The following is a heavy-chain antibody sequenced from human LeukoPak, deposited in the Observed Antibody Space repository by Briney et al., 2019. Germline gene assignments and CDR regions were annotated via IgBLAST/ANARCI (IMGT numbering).Heavy chain of an antibody. V-gene: IGHV3-23*01. CDR2: ISGSGSNT. D-gene: IGHD1-26*01. Sequence: GGSLRLSCAASGFTFSSYAMNWVRQAPGKGLEWASGISGSGSNTYYADSVMGRFTISRDNSKNTLYLQMNSLRAEDTAVYYCAKDVLSGTYYYFDQWGQGTLVTVSS. CDR1: GFTFSSYA. CDR3: AKDVLSGTYYYFDQ. J-gene: IGHJ4*02.